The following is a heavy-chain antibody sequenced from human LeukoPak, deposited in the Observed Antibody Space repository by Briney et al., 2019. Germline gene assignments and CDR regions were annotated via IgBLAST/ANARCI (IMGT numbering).Heavy chain of an antibody. J-gene: IGHJ4*02. CDR3: ARDLIVVVIKGEGADY. Sequence: PGGSLRLSCAASGFTFSSYAMSWVRQAPGKGLEWVSAISGSGGSTYYADSVKGRFTISRDNSKNTLYLQMNSLRAEDTAVYYCARDLIVVVIKGEGADYWGQGTLVTVSS. CDR1: GFTFSSYA. CDR2: ISGSGGST. V-gene: IGHV3-23*01. D-gene: IGHD3-22*01.